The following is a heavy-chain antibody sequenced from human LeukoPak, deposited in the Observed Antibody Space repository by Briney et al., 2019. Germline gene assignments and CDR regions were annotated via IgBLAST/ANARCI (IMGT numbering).Heavy chain of an antibody. V-gene: IGHV4-34*01. CDR2: INHSGST. Sequence: SETLSLTCAVYGGSFSGYYWSWIRQPPGKGLEWIGEINHSGSTNYNPSLKSRVTISVDTSKNQFSLKLSPVTAADTAVYYCAGGVYGDYGVWWYFDLWGRGTLVTVSS. J-gene: IGHJ2*01. CDR3: AGGVYGDYGVWWYFDL. D-gene: IGHD4-17*01. CDR1: GGSFSGYY.